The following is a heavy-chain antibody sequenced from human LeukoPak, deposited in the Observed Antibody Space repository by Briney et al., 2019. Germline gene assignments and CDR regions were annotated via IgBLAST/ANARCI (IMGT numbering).Heavy chain of an antibody. CDR3: ARAWSPTYYYDSSGYSRFDP. J-gene: IGHJ5*02. CDR2: IYHSGST. CDR1: GGSISSGGYS. D-gene: IGHD3-22*01. Sequence: SETLSLTCAVSGGSISSGGYSWSWIRQPPGKGLEWIGYIYHSGSTYYNPSLKSRVTISVDRSKNQFSLKLSSVTAADTAVYYCARAWSPTYYYDSSGYSRFDPWGQGTLVTVSS. V-gene: IGHV4-30-2*01.